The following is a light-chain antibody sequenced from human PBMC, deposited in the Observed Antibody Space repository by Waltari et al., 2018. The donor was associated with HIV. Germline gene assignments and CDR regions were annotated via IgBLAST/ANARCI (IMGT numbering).Light chain of an antibody. CDR3: QVWDSSIWV. V-gene: IGLV3-1*01. CDR1: KLGDKF. J-gene: IGLJ3*02. Sequence: SYELTQPPSVSVSPGQTASITCSGDKLGDKFVSWYQQKPVQSPVLVIFQDTKRPSVIPDLFSGSNSGNTATLTISGTQAINEADYYCQVWDSSIWVFGGGTKLTVL. CDR2: QDT.